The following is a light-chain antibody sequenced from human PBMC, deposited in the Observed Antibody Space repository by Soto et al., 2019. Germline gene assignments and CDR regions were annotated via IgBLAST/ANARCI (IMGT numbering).Light chain of an antibody. CDR2: DAS. CDR1: QTVRNNY. CDR3: QQFSSYPLT. J-gene: IGKJ4*01. V-gene: IGKV3-20*01. Sequence: EFGLTQSPGTLSLSPAEISTLSCRSSQTVRNNYLAWYQQKPGQAPRLLIYDASSRATGIPDRFSGGGSGTDFTLTISRLEPEDFAVYYCQQFSSYPLTFGGGTKVDI.